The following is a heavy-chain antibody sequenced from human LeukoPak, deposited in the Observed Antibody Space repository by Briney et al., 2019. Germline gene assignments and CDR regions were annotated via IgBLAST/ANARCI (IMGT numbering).Heavy chain of an antibody. CDR3: ARVNGYSSGWTDYYYGMDV. V-gene: IGHV4-39*07. D-gene: IGHD6-19*01. Sequence: SETLSLTCTVSGGSISSGGYYWSWFRQHPGKGLEWIGSIYYSGSTYYNPSLKSRVTISVDTSKNQFSLKLSSVTAADTAVYYCARVNGYSSGWTDYYYGMDVWGQGTTVTVSS. CDR1: GGSISSGGYY. CDR2: IYYSGST. J-gene: IGHJ6*02.